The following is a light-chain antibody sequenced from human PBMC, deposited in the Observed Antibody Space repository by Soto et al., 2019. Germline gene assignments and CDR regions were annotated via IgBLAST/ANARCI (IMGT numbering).Light chain of an antibody. CDR3: QQSYSMPRT. CDR2: SAS. Sequence: DIQMTQSPSTVSASVGDSVTITCRASQSITTWLSWYQQRPGKAPKRLIYSASNVQSGVPSRIIGSGSGTEFTLTITSLQPEDVATYYCQQSYSMPRTFGQGTKVDIK. CDR1: QSITTW. J-gene: IGKJ1*01. V-gene: IGKV1-39*01.